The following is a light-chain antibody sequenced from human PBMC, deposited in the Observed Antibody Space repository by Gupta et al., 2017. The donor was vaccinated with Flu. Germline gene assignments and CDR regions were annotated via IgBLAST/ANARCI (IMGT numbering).Light chain of an antibody. V-gene: IGLV1-44*01. Sequence: VTISCSGSTSNIGSNRVHWYQQLPGAAPKLLIYGNDKRPSGGPDRVSGSKSGTSASLALSGLQAEDEADYYCEAWDDSRNGFWVFGGGTKLTVL. CDR3: EAWDDSRNGFWV. CDR2: GND. CDR1: TSNIGSNR. J-gene: IGLJ3*02.